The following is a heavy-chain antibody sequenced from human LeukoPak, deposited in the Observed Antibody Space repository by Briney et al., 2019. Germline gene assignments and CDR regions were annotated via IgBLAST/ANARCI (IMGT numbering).Heavy chain of an antibody. CDR1: GYSFTSYW. V-gene: IGHV5-10-1*01. J-gene: IGHJ6*04. CDR3: ARQHCSGGSCYSLDYYYYGMDV. CDR2: IDPSDSYT. D-gene: IGHD2-15*01. Sequence: GESLKISCKGSGYSFTSYWISWVRQMPGKGLEWMGRIDPSDSYTNYSPSFQGHVTISADKSIGTAYLQWSSLKASDTAMYYCARQHCSGGSCYSLDYYYYGMDVWGKGTTVTVSS.